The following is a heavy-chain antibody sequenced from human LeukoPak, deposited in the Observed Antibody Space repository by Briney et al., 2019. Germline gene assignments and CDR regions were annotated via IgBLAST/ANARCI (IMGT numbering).Heavy chain of an antibody. V-gene: IGHV3-23*01. J-gene: IGHJ4*02. D-gene: IGHD3-16*01. CDR3: TKDATPGNSVWDYFSW. Sequence: GGSLRLSCVASGFTFEICAMTWVRQAPGKGLEWVASVGSPGETYYAESVRGRFSVSRDNSQNTLYLQLNSLTAKDTAVYYCTKDATPGNSVWDYFSWWGQGTLVTVSS. CDR1: GFTFEICA. CDR2: VGSPGET.